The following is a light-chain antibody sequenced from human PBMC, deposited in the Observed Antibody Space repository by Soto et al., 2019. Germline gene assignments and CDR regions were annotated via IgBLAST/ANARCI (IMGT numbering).Light chain of an antibody. V-gene: IGLV2-8*01. CDR1: SNDVGGYNY. CDR2: EVS. Sequence: QSALTQPPSASGSPGQSVTISCTGTSNDVGGYNYVSWYQQYPGKAPKLMIYEVSKRPSGVPDRFSGSKSGNTASLTVSGLQTEDEADYYCSSYAGSYTVVFGGGTKVTVL. CDR3: SSYAGSYTVV. J-gene: IGLJ2*01.